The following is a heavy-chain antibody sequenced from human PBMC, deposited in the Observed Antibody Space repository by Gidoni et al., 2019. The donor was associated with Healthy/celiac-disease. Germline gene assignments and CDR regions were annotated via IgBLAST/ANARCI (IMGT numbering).Heavy chain of an antibody. Sequence: EVQLVESGGGLVKPGGSLSLSCAASGFTFSSYSMNWVRQAPGKGLEWVSSISSSSSYIYYADSVKGRFTISRDNAKNSLYLQMNSLRAEDTAVYYCARDRGVVPAAKPGTFDIWGQGTMVTVSS. J-gene: IGHJ3*02. V-gene: IGHV3-21*01. CDR3: ARDRGVVPAAKPGTFDI. D-gene: IGHD2-2*01. CDR2: ISSSSSYI. CDR1: GFTFSSYS.